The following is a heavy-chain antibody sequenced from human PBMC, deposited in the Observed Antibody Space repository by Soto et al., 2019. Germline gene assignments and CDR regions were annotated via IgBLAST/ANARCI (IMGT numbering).Heavy chain of an antibody. CDR2: IFPLTDIP. V-gene: IGHV1-69*02. CDR1: GGTFRNYP. CDR3: SRGPLVVLNYFES. J-gene: IGHJ4*02. Sequence: QVQLVQSGTEVKKPGSSVKVSCKASGGTFRNYPINWVRQAPGQGLEWMGSIFPLTDIPDYAQNFQARLTLTAATSTSTAYMELSSLTSDDTAMYFCSRGPLVVLNYFESWGQGPLVTVSS.